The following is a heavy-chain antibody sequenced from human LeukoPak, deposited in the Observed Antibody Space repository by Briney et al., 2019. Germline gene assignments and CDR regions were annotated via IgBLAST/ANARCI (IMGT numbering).Heavy chain of an antibody. J-gene: IGHJ4*02. D-gene: IGHD6-19*01. Sequence: GSLRFSCAASGFTFTSYAMYWVRQAAGKGLEWVSGIFGSGGNPHYADSVKGRFTISRDNSKNTVYLQMNSLRAEDTAVYYCAKTTTGYSSGRYPGWPVDYWGQGTLVTVSS. V-gene: IGHV3-23*01. CDR1: GFTFTSYA. CDR3: AKTTTGYSSGRYPGWPVDY. CDR2: IFGSGGNP.